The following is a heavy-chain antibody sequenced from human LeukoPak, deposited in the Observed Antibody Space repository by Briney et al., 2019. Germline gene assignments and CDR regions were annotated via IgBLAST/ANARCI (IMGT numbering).Heavy chain of an antibody. V-gene: IGHV3-33*01. CDR3: ARDRGWLANYYYYGMDV. CDR2: IWYDGSNK. D-gene: IGHD6-19*01. Sequence: GRSLRLSCAASGFTFSSYGMHWVRQAPGKGLEWVAVIWYDGSNKYYADSVKGRFTISRDNSKNTLYLQMNSLRAEDTAVYYCARDRGWLANYYYYGMDVWGQGTTVTVSS. CDR1: GFTFSSYG. J-gene: IGHJ6*02.